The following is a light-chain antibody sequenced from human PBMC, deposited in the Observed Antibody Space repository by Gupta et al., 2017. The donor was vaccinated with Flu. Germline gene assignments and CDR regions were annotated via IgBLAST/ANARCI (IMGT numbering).Light chain of an antibody. CDR3: AAWDDGLSGPV. CDR1: FANVGSDS. J-gene: IGLJ2*01. V-gene: IGLV1-44*01. CDR2: ANN. Sequence: RVTVPCLGRFANVGSDSVGWYQQVPGTAPKLLMYANNKRPAGVPDRFSASKYGTSASVAISGLQPEDEGVYYCAAWDDGLSGPVFGGGTRLFVL.